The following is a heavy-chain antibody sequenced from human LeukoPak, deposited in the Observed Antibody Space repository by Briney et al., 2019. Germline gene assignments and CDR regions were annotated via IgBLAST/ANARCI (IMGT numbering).Heavy chain of an antibody. V-gene: IGHV1-46*01. CDR3: ARVTYCYDGNVAFDI. Sequence: GASVKVSCKASGYTFTSYYMHWVRQAPGQGLEWMGIINPSGGSTSYAQKFQGRVTMTRDTSTSTVYMELSSLRSEDTAVYYCARVTYCYDGNVAFDIWGQGTMVTVSS. J-gene: IGHJ3*02. CDR1: GYTFTSYY. D-gene: IGHD3-22*01. CDR2: INPSGGST.